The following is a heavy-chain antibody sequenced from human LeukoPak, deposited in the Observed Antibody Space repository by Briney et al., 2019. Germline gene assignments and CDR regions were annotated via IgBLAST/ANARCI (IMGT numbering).Heavy chain of an antibody. Sequence: SETLSLTCTVSGGSITSADDFWSWIRQPPGKGLEWIGYIYHSGTTTYHPSLSGRVTISVDTSKNQFSLKLSSVTAADTAVYYCASMVRGVTFFDYWGQGTLVTVSS. CDR1: GGSITSADDF. J-gene: IGHJ4*02. V-gene: IGHV4-30-4*01. CDR2: IYHSGTT. CDR3: ASMVRGVTFFDY. D-gene: IGHD3-10*01.